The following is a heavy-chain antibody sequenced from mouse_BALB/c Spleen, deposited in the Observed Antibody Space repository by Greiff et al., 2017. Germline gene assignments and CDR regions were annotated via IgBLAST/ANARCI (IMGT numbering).Heavy chain of an antibody. J-gene: IGHJ2*01. CDR1: GFNIKDYY. CDR2: IDPENGNT. V-gene: IGHV14-1*02. CDR3: ARRGYYGSSYGDYFDY. Sequence: VQLKQSGAELVRPGALVKLSCKASGFNIKDYYMHWVKQRPEQGLEWIGWIDPENGNTIYDPKFQGKASITADTSSNTAYLQLSSLTSEDTAVYYCARRGYYGSSYGDYFDYWGQGTTLTVSS. D-gene: IGHD1-1*01.